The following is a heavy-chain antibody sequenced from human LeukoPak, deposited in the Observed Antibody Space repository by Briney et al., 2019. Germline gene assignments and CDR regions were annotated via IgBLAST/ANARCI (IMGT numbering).Heavy chain of an antibody. CDR2: ISSSSGYI. D-gene: IGHD6-19*01. V-gene: IGHV3-21*01. Sequence: AGGSLRLSCAASGFTFSSYNLNWVRQAPGKGLEWVSSISSSSGYIYYADSVRARSTISRVNAKNSLYLQMNSLRAEDTAVYYCARSGYSSGVYYFDYWGQGTLVTVSS. CDR3: ARSGYSSGVYYFDY. CDR1: GFTFSSYN. J-gene: IGHJ4*02.